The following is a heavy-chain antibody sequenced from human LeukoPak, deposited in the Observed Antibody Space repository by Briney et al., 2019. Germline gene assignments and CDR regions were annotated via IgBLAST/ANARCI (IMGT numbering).Heavy chain of an antibody. CDR3: ARAEGYSSAFYFVY. J-gene: IGHJ4*02. CDR1: GFAFSTYE. V-gene: IGHV3-48*03. Sequence: GGSLRLFCAASGFAFSTYEMNWVRQAPGKGLEWVSYISGGANTVHYGDSVKGRFTISRDNAKNSLYLQMDRLRAEDTAVYFCARAEGYSSAFYFVYWGQGTLVTVSS. D-gene: IGHD5-18*01. CDR2: ISGGANTV.